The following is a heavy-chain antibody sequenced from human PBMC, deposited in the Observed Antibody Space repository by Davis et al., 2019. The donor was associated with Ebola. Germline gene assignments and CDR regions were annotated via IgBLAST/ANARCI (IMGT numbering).Heavy chain of an antibody. D-gene: IGHD6-6*01. Sequence: SETLSLTCAVSGGPVSSGTYYWSWIRQPPGKGLEWIGSIYYSGRTYYNPSLKSRVTISVDTSKNQFSLKLSSVTAADTAVYYCARFPVLYHYYYGMDVWGQGTTVTVSS. CDR1: GGPVSSGTYY. CDR3: ARFPVLYHYYYGMDV. V-gene: IGHV4-39*07. J-gene: IGHJ6*02. CDR2: IYYSGRT.